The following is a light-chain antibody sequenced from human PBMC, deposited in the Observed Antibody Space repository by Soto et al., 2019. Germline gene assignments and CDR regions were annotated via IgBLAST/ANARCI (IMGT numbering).Light chain of an antibody. CDR3: QQYKNWPWT. J-gene: IGKJ1*01. CDR1: QSVTNN. CDR2: GAS. V-gene: IGKV3-15*01. Sequence: ERVMTQSPATLSVSPGERATLSCRASQSVTNNLAWYQQKPGQAPRLLIYGASTRVTGIPARFSGSGFGTEFTLTISSLQSEDFALYYCQQYKNWPWTFGQGTKVEIK.